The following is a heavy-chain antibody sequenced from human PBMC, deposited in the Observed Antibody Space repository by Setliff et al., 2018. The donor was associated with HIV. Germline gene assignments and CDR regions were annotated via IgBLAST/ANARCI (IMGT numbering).Heavy chain of an antibody. Sequence: SETLSLTCAVSGYSISSGCYWGWIRQPPGKGLEWIGSMYRTGSTYYSPSLNSRFTISVDTSKNQFSLNLLSVTAADTAVYYCARPRRVRSRAWYWFDIWGQGTLVTVSS. CDR3: ARPRRVRSRAWYWFDI. CDR2: MYRTGST. V-gene: IGHV4-38-2*01. J-gene: IGHJ5*02. CDR1: GYSISSGCY. D-gene: IGHD6-19*01.